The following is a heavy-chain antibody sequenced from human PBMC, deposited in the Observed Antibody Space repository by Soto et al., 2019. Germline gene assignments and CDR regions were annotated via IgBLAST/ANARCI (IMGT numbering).Heavy chain of an antibody. CDR2: INPSGGST. V-gene: IGHV1-46*03. CDR3: ARVRHIQLWLRRDYYGMDV. CDR1: GYTFTSYY. D-gene: IGHD5-18*01. Sequence: QVQLVQSGAEVKKPGASVKVSCKASGYTFTSYYMHWVRQAPGQGLEWMGIINPSGGSTSYAQKFQGRVTMTRDTSKSTVYMELSSLRSEDTAVYYCARVRHIQLWLRRDYYGMDVWGQGTTVTVSS. J-gene: IGHJ6*02.